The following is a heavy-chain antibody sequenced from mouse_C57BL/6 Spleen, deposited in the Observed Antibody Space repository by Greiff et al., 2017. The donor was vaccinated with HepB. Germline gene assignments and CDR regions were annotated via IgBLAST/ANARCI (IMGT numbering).Heavy chain of an antibody. CDR3: AREGGSGGYFGY. CDR2: IYPVSGST. J-gene: IGHJ2*01. D-gene: IGHD1-3*01. CDR1: GYTFTSYW. V-gene: IGHV1-55*01. Sequence: QVQLQQPGAELVKPGASVKMSCKASGYTFTSYWITWVKQRPGQGLEWIGDIYPVSGSTNYNEKFKSKATLTVDTSCSTAYMQLSSLTSEDSAVYDCAREGGSGGYFGYWGQGTTLTVSS.